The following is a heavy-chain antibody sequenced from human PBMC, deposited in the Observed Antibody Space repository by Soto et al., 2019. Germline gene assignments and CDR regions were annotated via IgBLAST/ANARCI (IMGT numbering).Heavy chain of an antibody. V-gene: IGHV1-18*01. Sequence: ASVKVSCKASGYKFTGYGVSWVRQAPGQGLEWMGWISAYNGNTNYAQKLQGRVTMTTDTSTSTAYMELRSLRSDDTAVYYCARDPRSSSSYGMDVWGQGTTVTVSS. D-gene: IGHD6-13*01. CDR3: ARDPRSSSSYGMDV. J-gene: IGHJ6*02. CDR2: ISAYNGNT. CDR1: GYKFTGYG.